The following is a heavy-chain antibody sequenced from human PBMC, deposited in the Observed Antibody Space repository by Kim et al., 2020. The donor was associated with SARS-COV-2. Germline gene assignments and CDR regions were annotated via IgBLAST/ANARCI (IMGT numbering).Heavy chain of an antibody. V-gene: IGHV3-72*01. D-gene: IGHD2-21*02. CDR2: IRNKVQSHTT. J-gene: IGHJ4*02. CDR1: GFTFSDHH. Sequence: GGSLRLSCAASGFTFSDHHMDWVRQAPGKGLEWVGRIRNKVQSHTTEYAASVKGRFTISRDDSKNSLYLQMNNLETEDTAVYYCARLLVTPSVFDYWGQGTLVTVSS. CDR3: ARLLVTPSVFDY.